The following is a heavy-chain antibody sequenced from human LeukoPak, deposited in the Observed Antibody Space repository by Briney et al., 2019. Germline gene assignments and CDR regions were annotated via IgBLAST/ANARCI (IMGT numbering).Heavy chain of an antibody. CDR2: INRDGSST. CDR1: GFTLSSYC. J-gene: IGHJ4*02. CDR3: APQFSSGWYYFDY. Sequence: GGSLRLSYAASGFTLSSYCMHWVRHAPGKGLVGVSRINRDGSSTSYADSVKGRFNISRDNAKNTLYLQMNSLRAEDTAVYYCAPQFSSGWYYFDYWGQGTLVTVSS. D-gene: IGHD6-19*01. V-gene: IGHV3-74*01.